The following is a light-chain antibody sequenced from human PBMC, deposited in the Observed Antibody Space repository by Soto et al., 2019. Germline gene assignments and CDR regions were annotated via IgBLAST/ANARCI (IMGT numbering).Light chain of an antibody. CDR2: GAS. J-gene: IGKJ1*01. CDR1: QSISSSY. CDR3: QQYGNSPWT. Sequence: EIVLTQSPGTLSLSPGERVTLSCRASQSISSSYLAWYQQKPGQAPRLLIYGASSRATGIPDTFSGGGSGTDFTLTISRLEPEDFAVYYCQQYGNSPWTFGQGTKVDIK. V-gene: IGKV3-20*01.